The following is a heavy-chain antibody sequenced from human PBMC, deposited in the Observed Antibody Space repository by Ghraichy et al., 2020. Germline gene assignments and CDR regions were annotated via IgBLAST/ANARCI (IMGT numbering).Heavy chain of an antibody. J-gene: IGHJ6*03. V-gene: IGHV3-23*01. Sequence: GGSLRLSCAASGFTFSSYAMSWVRQAPGKGLEWVSGISGSGGRTYYADSVKGRFTVSRDNSKNTLHLLMNSLRAEDAAVYHCAKAPQLIRPTSYMDVWGKGTTVTVSS. CDR2: ISGSGGRT. D-gene: IGHD5-24*01. CDR3: AKAPQLIRPTSYMDV. CDR1: GFTFSSYA.